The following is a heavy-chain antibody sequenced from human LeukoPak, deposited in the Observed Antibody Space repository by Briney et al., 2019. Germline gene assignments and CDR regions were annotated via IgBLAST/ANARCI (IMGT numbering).Heavy chain of an antibody. Sequence: SGGSLRLSCAASGFTFSSYSMSWVRQAPGKGLEWVSAISGSGGSTYYADSVKGRFTISRDNSKNTLYLQMNSLRAEDTAVYYCAQWVFTVTTDGYYFDYWGQGTLVTVSS. CDR3: AQWVFTVTTDGYYFDY. D-gene: IGHD4-17*01. J-gene: IGHJ4*02. CDR2: ISGSGGST. V-gene: IGHV3-23*01. CDR1: GFTFSSYS.